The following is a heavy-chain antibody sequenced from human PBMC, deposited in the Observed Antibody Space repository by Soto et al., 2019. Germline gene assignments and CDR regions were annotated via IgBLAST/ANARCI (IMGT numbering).Heavy chain of an antibody. J-gene: IGHJ4*02. CDR1: GGSISSYY. D-gene: IGHD5-18*01. CDR3: ARRYSYGFFEY. Sequence: TXETLSLTCTVAGGSISSYYWSWIRQPPGKGLEWIGYIYYSGSTYYNPSLKSRVTISVDTSKNQFSLKLSSVTAADTAVYYCARRYSYGFFEYWGPGTLVTVSS. CDR2: IYYSGST. V-gene: IGHV4-59*08.